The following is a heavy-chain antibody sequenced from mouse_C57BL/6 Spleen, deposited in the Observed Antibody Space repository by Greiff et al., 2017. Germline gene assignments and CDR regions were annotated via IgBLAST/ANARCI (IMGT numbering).Heavy chain of an antibody. CDR3: AIYSNYSSYWYFDV. D-gene: IGHD2-5*01. Sequence: VKLVESGPELVKPGASVKISCKASGYAFSSSWMNWVKQRPGKGLEWIGRIYPGDGDTNYNGKFKGKATLTADKSSSTAYMQLSSLTSEDSAVYFCAIYSNYSSYWYFDVWGTGTTVTVSS. V-gene: IGHV1-82*01. CDR1: GYAFSSSW. J-gene: IGHJ1*03. CDR2: IYPGDGDT.